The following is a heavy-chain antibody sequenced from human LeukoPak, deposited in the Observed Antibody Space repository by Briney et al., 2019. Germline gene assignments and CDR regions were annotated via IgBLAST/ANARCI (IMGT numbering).Heavy chain of an antibody. D-gene: IGHD6-19*01. V-gene: IGHV1-18*01. CDR1: GYTFTRYG. Sequence: GASVKVSCKASGYTFTRYGMSWVRQAPGQGLEWMGWISGSNGNTNYAQKLQGRVTMTTDTSTGTAYMELRSLRSDDTAVYYCAREPRYSSGRDPYFDYWGQGTLVTVSS. CDR2: ISGSNGNT. J-gene: IGHJ4*02. CDR3: AREPRYSSGRDPYFDY.